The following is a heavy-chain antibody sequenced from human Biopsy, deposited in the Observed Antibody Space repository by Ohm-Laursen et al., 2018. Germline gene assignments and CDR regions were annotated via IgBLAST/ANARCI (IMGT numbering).Heavy chain of an antibody. D-gene: IGHD6-19*01. J-gene: IGHJ4*02. CDR3: ARNTGWYGDLYYFDY. CDR2: INPSGSTT. CDR1: GYSFTSYY. V-gene: IGHV1-46*01. Sequence: SVKVSCKTSGYSFTSYYMHWVRQAPGQGLEWMGMINPSGSTTSYPQIFRGRVTMTRDTSKSTVYMELSSLRSADTAVYFCARNTGWYGDLYYFDYWGQGTLVTVSS.